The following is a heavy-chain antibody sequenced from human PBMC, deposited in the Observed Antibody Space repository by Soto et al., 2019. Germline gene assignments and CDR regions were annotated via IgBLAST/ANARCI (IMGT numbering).Heavy chain of an antibody. D-gene: IGHD1-26*01. Sequence: RASVKVSCKASGGTFSSYAISWVRQAPGQGLEWMGGIIPIFGTANYAQKFQGRVTITADKSTSTAYMELSSLRSEDTAVYYCARGKVGATGPFDAFDIWGQGTMVTVSS. V-gene: IGHV1-69*06. CDR1: GGTFSSYA. CDR3: ARGKVGATGPFDAFDI. CDR2: IIPIFGTA. J-gene: IGHJ3*02.